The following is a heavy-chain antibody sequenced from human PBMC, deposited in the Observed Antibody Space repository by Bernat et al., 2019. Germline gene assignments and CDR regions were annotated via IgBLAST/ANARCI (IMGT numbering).Heavy chain of an antibody. D-gene: IGHD2-8*01. V-gene: IGHV3-74*01. CDR1: GFTFSSYW. Sequence: EVQLVESGGGLVQPGGSLRLSCAASGFTFSSYWMHWVRQAPGKGLVWVARINRDGSITTYADSVRGRFTSSRDNAKNTLFLQMTSLRVEDTAVYYCVRIGYSTSSLGIDYWGQGALVSVSS. CDR2: INRDGSIT. J-gene: IGHJ4*02. CDR3: VRIGYSTSSLGIDY.